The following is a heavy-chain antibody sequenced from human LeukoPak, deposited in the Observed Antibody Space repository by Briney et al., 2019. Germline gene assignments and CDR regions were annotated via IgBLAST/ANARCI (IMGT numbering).Heavy chain of an antibody. V-gene: IGHV3-30*02. Sequence: TGGSLRLSCAASGFTFSSYGMHWVRQAPGKGLKWVAFIRYDGSNKYYADSVKGRFTISRDNSKNTLYLQMNSLRAEDTAVYYCAKGWSSGWDYFDHWGQGTLVTVSS. CDR2: IRYDGSNK. J-gene: IGHJ4*02. CDR3: AKGWSSGWDYFDH. CDR1: GFTFSSYG. D-gene: IGHD6-19*01.